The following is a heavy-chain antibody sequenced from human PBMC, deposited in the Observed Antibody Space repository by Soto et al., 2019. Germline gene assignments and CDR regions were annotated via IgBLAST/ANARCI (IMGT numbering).Heavy chain of an antibody. J-gene: IGHJ6*03. Sequence: EVQLLESGGGLVQPGGSLRLSCAASGFTFSSYAMSWVRQAPGKGLEWVSAISGSGGSTYYADSVKGRFTISRDNSKNTLYLQMNSLRAEDTAVYYCAKGSAYYSGSGSYSPHYYYYMDVWGKGTTVTVSS. CDR1: GFTFSSYA. D-gene: IGHD3-10*01. V-gene: IGHV3-23*01. CDR2: ISGSGGST. CDR3: AKGSAYYSGSGSYSPHYYYYMDV.